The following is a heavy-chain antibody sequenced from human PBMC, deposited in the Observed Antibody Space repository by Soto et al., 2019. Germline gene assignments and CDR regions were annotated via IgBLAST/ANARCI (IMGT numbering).Heavy chain of an antibody. J-gene: IGHJ3*02. D-gene: IGHD3-10*01. Sequence: GGSLRLSCAASGFTFSSYSMNWVRQAPGKGLEWVSYISSSSTIYYADSVKGRFTISRDNAKNSLYLQMNSLRAEDTAVYYCAREITMVRGVTDAFDIWGQGTMVTVSS. CDR2: ISSSSTI. CDR3: AREITMVRGVTDAFDI. V-gene: IGHV3-48*01. CDR1: GFTFSSYS.